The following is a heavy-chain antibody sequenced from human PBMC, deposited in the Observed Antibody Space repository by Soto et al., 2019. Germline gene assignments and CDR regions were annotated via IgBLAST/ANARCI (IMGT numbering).Heavy chain of an antibody. CDR2: IYYSGST. V-gene: IGHV4-30-4*01. J-gene: IGHJ5*02. CDR1: GGSMSSGDYY. Sequence: QVQLQESGPGLVKPSQTLSLTCTVSGGSMSSGDYYWSWIRQPPGKGLEWIGYIYYSGSTYYNPSLKSRVTISVDTSKNQFSLKLSSVTAADTAVYYCARVGVLRFLEWLPNWFDPWGQGTLVTVSS. D-gene: IGHD3-3*01. CDR3: ARVGVLRFLEWLPNWFDP.